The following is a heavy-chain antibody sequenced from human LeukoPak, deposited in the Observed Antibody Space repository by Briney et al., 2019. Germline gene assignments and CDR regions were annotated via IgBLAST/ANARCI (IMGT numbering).Heavy chain of an antibody. V-gene: IGHV1-18*04. CDR1: GYTFTSYG. J-gene: IGHJ4*02. Sequence: GASVKVSCKASGYTFTSYGISWVRQAPGQGLEWMGWISAYNGNTNYAQKLQGRVTMTTDTSTSTAYMELRSLRSDDTAVYYCASGKEGYGDYPFDYWGQGTLVTVSS. CDR3: ASGKEGYGDYPFDY. D-gene: IGHD4-17*01. CDR2: ISAYNGNT.